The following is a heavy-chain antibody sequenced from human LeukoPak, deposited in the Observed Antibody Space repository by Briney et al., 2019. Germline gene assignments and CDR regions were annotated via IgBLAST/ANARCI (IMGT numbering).Heavy chain of an antibody. D-gene: IGHD3-10*01. CDR1: GFTFSSYE. J-gene: IGHJ4*02. V-gene: IGHV3-48*03. Sequence: GGSLRLSCAASGFTFSSYEMNWVRQAPGKGLEWVSYISSSGSTIYYADSVKGRFTVSRDNAKNSLYLQMNSLRAEDTAVYYCARVAWFGEFEYWGQGTLVTVSS. CDR3: ARVAWFGEFEY. CDR2: ISSSGSTI.